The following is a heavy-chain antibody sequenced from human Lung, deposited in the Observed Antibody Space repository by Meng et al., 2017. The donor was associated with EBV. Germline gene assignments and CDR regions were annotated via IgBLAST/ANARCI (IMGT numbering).Heavy chain of an antibody. CDR2: INAGNGNT. CDR1: GYSFTTYA. V-gene: IGHV1-3*01. CDR3: ARTGCSSSSCYDY. J-gene: IGHJ4*02. D-gene: IGHD2-2*01. Sequence: QVRLVQSGAEVKKPGASVKGSCKASGYSFTTYAMHWVRQAPGQRLEWMGWINAGNGNTKYSEKFQSRVTITRDTAASTAYMELSSLRSEDTAVYYCARTGCSSSSCYDYWGQGTLVTVSS.